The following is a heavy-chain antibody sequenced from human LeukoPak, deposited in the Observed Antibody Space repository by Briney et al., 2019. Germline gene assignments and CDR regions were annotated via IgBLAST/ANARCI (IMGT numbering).Heavy chain of an antibody. CDR1: GGSLSSYF. Sequence: PSETLSLTCTVSGGSLSSYFWTWIRQAAGKGLEWIGRIYTSGTTNYNPSLKSRVTISVDTSKNQFSLKLSSVTAADTAVYYCAREGIIDAFDIWGQGTMVTVSS. V-gene: IGHV4-4*07. CDR2: IYTSGTT. J-gene: IGHJ3*02. CDR3: AREGIIDAFDI.